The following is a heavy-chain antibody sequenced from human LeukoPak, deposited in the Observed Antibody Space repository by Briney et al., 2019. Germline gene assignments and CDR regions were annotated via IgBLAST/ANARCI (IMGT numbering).Heavy chain of an antibody. Sequence: SGGSLRLSCAASGFTFSTYWMHWVRQAPGKGLVWVSRIKGDGTITTYADSVRGRFTISRDNAKNTLYLQMNSLRAEDTAVYYCGRIIAAAGTPDWGQGTLVTVSS. CDR1: GFTFSTYW. V-gene: IGHV3-74*03. D-gene: IGHD6-13*01. CDR2: IKGDGTIT. CDR3: GRIIAAAGTPD. J-gene: IGHJ4*02.